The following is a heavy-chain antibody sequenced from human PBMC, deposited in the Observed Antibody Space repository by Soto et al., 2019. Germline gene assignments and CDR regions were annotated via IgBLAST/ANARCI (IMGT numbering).Heavy chain of an antibody. CDR1: GYTFTSYY. CDR3: ARGGRIVDTGIGYYYYHAMDV. J-gene: IGHJ6*02. D-gene: IGHD5-18*01. Sequence: GASVKVSCKASGYTFTSYYIHWVRQAPGQGLEWMGIFNPTGDTASYAQKLQGRVTMTRDTSTGTAYMELGSLRSEDTAGYYCARGGRIVDTGIGYYYYHAMDVWGQGTTVTVSS. V-gene: IGHV1-46*01. CDR2: FNPTGDTA.